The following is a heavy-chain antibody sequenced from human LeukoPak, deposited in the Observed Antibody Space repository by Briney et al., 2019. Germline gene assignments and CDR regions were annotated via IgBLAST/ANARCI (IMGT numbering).Heavy chain of an antibody. D-gene: IGHD2-8*01. CDR3: ARGGMGANSQEYFYYGMDV. J-gene: IGHJ6*02. Sequence: GGSLRLSCAAAGFSFSTYSMNWVRQTPGKGLEWVSSISRTSSYIYYADSVKGRFTLSRDNGKNSLYLQMNSLRAEDTAVYYCARGGMGANSQEYFYYGMDVWGQGTTVTVSS. V-gene: IGHV3-21*01. CDR1: GFSFSTYS. CDR2: ISRTSSYI.